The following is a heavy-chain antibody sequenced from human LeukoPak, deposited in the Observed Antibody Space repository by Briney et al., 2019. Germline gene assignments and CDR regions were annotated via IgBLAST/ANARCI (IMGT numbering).Heavy chain of an antibody. CDR3: AKDRSIGTYYTFDH. J-gene: IGHJ4*02. CDR2: ISASGVMT. CDR1: GFTFSSYS. Sequence: GGSLRLSCAASGFTFSSYSINWVRQAPGKGLEWVSSISASGVMTYYADSVKGRFTVSGDNSKNSLYLQMKSLTAADTAVYYCAKDRSIGTYYTFDHWGQGTLVSVSS. D-gene: IGHD1-26*01. V-gene: IGHV3-23*01.